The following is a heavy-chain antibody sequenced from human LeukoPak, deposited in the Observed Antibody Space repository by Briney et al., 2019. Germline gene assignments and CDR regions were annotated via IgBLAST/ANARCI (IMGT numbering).Heavy chain of an antibody. Sequence: QSWGSLRLSCAASGFTFSSYAMHWVRQAPGKGLEWVAVISYDGSNKYYADSVKGRFTISRDNSKNTLYLQMNSLRAEDTAVYYCARGYDYGDYVLTYYFDYWGQGTLVTVSS. CDR3: ARGYDYGDYVLTYYFDY. CDR1: GFTFSSYA. J-gene: IGHJ4*02. D-gene: IGHD4-17*01. CDR2: ISYDGSNK. V-gene: IGHV3-30-3*01.